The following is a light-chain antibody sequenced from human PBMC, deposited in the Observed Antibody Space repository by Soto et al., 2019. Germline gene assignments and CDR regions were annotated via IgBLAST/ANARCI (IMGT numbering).Light chain of an antibody. J-gene: IGKJ5*01. V-gene: IGKV3-11*01. CDR3: QQRNVWPPVT. CDR1: PSVTNY. Sequence: EIVLTQSPATLSLSPGERATLSCRASPSVTNYLAWYQQKPGQPPRLLIYGAFNRAAGIPARFSGSGSGTDFTLTISSLEPEYSAVYYCQQRNVWPPVTFGQGTRLESK. CDR2: GAF.